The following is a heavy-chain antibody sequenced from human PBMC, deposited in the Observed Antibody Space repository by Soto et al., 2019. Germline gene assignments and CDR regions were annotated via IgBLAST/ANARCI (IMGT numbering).Heavy chain of an antibody. CDR3: ARVSIGSGWSDYYYGMDV. J-gene: IGHJ6*02. CDR2: IYYSGST. D-gene: IGHD6-19*01. CDR1: GGSISSYY. V-gene: IGHV4-59*01. Sequence: SETLSLTCTVSGGSISSYYWSWIRQPPGKGLEWIGYIYYSGSTNYNPSLKSRVTISVDTSKNQFSLKLSSVTAADTAVYYCARVSIGSGWSDYYYGMDVWGQGTTVTVSS.